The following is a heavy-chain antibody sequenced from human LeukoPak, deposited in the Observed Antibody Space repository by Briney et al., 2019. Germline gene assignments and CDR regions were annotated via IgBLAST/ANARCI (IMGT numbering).Heavy chain of an antibody. CDR2: INHSGST. D-gene: IGHD2-15*01. V-gene: IGHV4-34*01. J-gene: IGHJ4*02. Sequence: SETLSLTCAVYGGSFSGYYWSWIRQPPGKGLEWIGEINHSGSTNYNPSLKSRVAISVDTSKNQFSLKLSSVTAADTAVYYCARGRSVDFWGQGTLVTVSS. CDR1: GGSFSGYY. CDR3: ARGRSVDF.